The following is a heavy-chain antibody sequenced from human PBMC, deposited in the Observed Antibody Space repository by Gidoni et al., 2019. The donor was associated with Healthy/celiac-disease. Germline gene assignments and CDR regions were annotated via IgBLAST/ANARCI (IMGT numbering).Heavy chain of an antibody. CDR3: ARGSTVTTSLDY. J-gene: IGHJ4*02. V-gene: IGHV3-30-3*01. D-gene: IGHD4-4*01. CDR2: ISYDGSNK. CDR1: GFPFSSYA. Sequence: QLQLVASGVGVVQPGRSLRLSCAASGFPFSSYAMHWVRQDPGKGLEWVAVISYDGSNKYYADSVKGRFTISRDNSKNTLYLQMNSLRAEDTAVYYWARGSTVTTSLDYWGQGTLVTVSS.